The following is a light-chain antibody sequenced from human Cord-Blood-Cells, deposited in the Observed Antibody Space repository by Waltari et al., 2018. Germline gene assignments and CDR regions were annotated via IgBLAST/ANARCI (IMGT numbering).Light chain of an antibody. CDR3: QQSYSTPA. CDR1: QNIRSN. Sequence: DIQMTQSPSSLSASVVDRVTITCRASQNIRSNLTWYQQKPGKAPKLLIYAASSFQSGVPSRFTGSGSGTDFTLTISSLQPEDFATYYCQQSYSTPAFGQGTKVEIK. CDR2: AAS. V-gene: IGKV1-39*01. J-gene: IGKJ1*01.